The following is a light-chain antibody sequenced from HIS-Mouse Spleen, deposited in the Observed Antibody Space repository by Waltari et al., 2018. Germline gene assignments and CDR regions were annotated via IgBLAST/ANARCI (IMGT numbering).Light chain of an antibody. Sequence: SYELTQPPSVSVSPGQTARIPCSGHALPTKYPYWYQQKSGHAPVLVIYEDSKRPSGIPERFSGSSSGTMATLTISGAQVEDEADYYCYSTDSSGNPVVFGGGTKLTVL. CDR2: EDS. V-gene: IGLV3-10*01. CDR1: ALPTKY. CDR3: YSTDSSGNPVV. J-gene: IGLJ2*01.